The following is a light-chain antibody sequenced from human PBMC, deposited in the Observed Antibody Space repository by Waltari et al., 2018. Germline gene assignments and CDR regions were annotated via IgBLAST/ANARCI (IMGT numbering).Light chain of an antibody. CDR2: GAS. CDR1: QSVRSS. J-gene: IGKJ1*01. CDR3: QQYDQWPGT. V-gene: IGKV3-15*01. Sequence: EIVMTQSPATLSVSPGERATLSCRASQSVRSSLAWYQQKLGQAPRLLIYGASTRASGVPARLSGRGSGAEFTLTISSLQSEDFAVYYCQQYDQWPGTFGQGTKVEIK.